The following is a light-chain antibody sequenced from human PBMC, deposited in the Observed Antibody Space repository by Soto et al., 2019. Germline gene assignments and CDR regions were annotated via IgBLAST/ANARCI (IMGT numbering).Light chain of an antibody. CDR3: SSYSSTGTRV. CDR2: DVS. Sequence: QSALTQPPSVSGSPGQTITISCTGTTSDVGGYNSVSWYQQHPGTAPQLIIYDVSYRPSGVSTRFSGSKSGNMASLTISGLKGDDEADYFCSSYSSTGTRVFGGGTKLTVL. V-gene: IGLV2-14*01. J-gene: IGLJ2*01. CDR1: TSDVGGYNS.